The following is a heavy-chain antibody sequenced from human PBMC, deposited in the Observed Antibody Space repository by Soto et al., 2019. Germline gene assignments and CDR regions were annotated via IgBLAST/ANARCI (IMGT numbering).Heavy chain of an antibody. CDR2: IWYDGSNK. Sequence: GGSLRLSCAASGFTFSSYGMHWVRQAPGKGLEWVAVIWYDGSNKYYADSVKGRFTISRDNSKNTLYLQMNSLRAEDTAVYYCARDHSSIAVAGTFYFQHWGQGTLVTVSS. D-gene: IGHD6-19*01. CDR1: GFTFSSYG. CDR3: ARDHSSIAVAGTFYFQH. V-gene: IGHV3-33*01. J-gene: IGHJ1*01.